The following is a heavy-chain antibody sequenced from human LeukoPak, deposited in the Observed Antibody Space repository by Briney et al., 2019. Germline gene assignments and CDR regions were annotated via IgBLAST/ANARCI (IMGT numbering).Heavy chain of an antibody. V-gene: IGHV4-61*01. CDR2: IYYSGST. Sequence: PSETLSLTCSVSDGSVTSGSHYWSWIRQPPGKGLEWIGNIYYSGSTNYNPSLKSRVTISADTSKNQFSLKLRSVTAADTAVYYCARVLARGQWLVNWFDPWGQGTLVTVSS. CDR3: ARVLARGQWLVNWFDP. D-gene: IGHD6-19*01. CDR1: DGSVTSGSHY. J-gene: IGHJ5*02.